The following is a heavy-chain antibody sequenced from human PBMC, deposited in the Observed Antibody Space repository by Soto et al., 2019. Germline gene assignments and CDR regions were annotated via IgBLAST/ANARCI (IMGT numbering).Heavy chain of an antibody. J-gene: IGHJ6*03. CDR1: GFTVSSNY. CDR2: IYSGGST. Sequence: GGSLRLSCAASGFTVSSNYMSWVRQAPGKGLEWVSVIYSGGSTYYTDSVKGRFTISRHNSKNTLYLQMNSLRAEDTAVYYCARGPETPDVWSGYYYYYMDVWGKGTTVTVSS. V-gene: IGHV3-53*04. CDR3: ARGPETPDVWSGYYYYYMDV. D-gene: IGHD3-3*01.